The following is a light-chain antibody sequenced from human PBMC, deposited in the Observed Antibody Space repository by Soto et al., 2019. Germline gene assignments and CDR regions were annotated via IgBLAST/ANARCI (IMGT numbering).Light chain of an antibody. CDR1: QGISSY. Sequence: DIQLTQSPSFLSASVGDRVTITCRASQGISSYLAWYQQKPGKAPKLLIYAASTLQSGVPSRFSGSGSGIEVTLTISSLQPEDFATYYCQQLNSYPITFGQGTRLEIK. CDR3: QQLNSYPIT. V-gene: IGKV1-9*01. J-gene: IGKJ5*01. CDR2: AAS.